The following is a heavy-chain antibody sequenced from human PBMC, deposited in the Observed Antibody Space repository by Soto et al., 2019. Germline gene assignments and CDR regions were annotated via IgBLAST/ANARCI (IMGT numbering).Heavy chain of an antibody. CDR2: ISPYNGNT. Sequence: ASVKVSCKASGHTFSTYGINWVRQAPGQGLEWMGWISPYNGNTNYAQKFQGRATMTTDTSTSTAYMELRSLRSDDTAVYYCARDIPFYYDSSGLGYFDLWGRGTLVTVSS. CDR1: GHTFSTYG. J-gene: IGHJ2*01. CDR3: ARDIPFYYDSSGLGYFDL. D-gene: IGHD3-22*01. V-gene: IGHV1-18*01.